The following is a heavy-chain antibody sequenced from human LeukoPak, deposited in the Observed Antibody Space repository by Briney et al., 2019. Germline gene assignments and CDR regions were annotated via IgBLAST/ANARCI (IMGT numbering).Heavy chain of an antibody. V-gene: IGHV3-21*01. D-gene: IGHD1-1*01. J-gene: IGHJ6*02. CDR1: GFTFTFYT. CDR2: INSGSNYI. Sequence: GGSLRLSCAASGFTFTFYTMNWVRQAPGKGLGWVSSINSGSNYIHYADSVKGRFTISRDNARNSLYLQMNSLRAENTGVYYCARDVYNWNSQAYYYYGMDVWGQGTTVTVSS. CDR3: ARDVYNWNSQAYYYYGMDV.